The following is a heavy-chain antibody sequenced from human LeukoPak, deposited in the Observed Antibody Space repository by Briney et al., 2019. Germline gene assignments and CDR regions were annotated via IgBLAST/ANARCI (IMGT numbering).Heavy chain of an antibody. CDR1: GSSIISSSYY. V-gene: IGHV4-39*01. CDR2: IYVSGST. J-gene: IGHJ4*02. Sequence: SETLSLTWTVSGSSIISSSYYWVWIRQPPGKGLEWVGSIYVSGSTYYNPSLQSRLTISVDTSKNQFSLRLSSVTAADTAVYYCESRGCRGGSCRLLLIRPFDYWGQGTLVTVSS. CDR3: ESRGCRGGSCRLLLIRPFDY. D-gene: IGHD2-15*01.